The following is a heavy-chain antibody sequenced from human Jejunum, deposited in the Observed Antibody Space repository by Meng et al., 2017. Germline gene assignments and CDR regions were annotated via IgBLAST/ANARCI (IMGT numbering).Heavy chain of an antibody. J-gene: IGHJ4*02. D-gene: IGHD3-22*01. CDR2: IYHSGST. V-gene: IGHV4-38-2*01. Sequence: SETLSLTCAVSGYSISSGYYWGWIRQPPGKGLEWIGSIYHSGSTYYNPSLKSQVTISVDTSKNQFSLKLSSVTAADTAVYYCARQITYYYDSSGKIDDYWGQGTLVTVSS. CDR3: ARQITYYYDSSGKIDDY. CDR1: GYSISSGYY.